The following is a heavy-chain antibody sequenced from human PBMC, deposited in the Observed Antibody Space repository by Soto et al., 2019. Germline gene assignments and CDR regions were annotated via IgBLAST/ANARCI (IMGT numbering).Heavy chain of an antibody. CDR1: GGTFSSYA. Sequence: QVQLVQSGAEVKKPGSSVKVSCKASGGTFSSYAISWVRQAPGQGLEWMGGIIPIFGTANYAQKFQGRVTITADESTSAAYMELSSLRSEDTAVYCCARPREIVLRFLEWLPLDYWGQGTLVTVSS. CDR3: ARPREIVLRFLEWLPLDY. V-gene: IGHV1-69*12. J-gene: IGHJ4*02. D-gene: IGHD3-3*01. CDR2: IIPIFGTA.